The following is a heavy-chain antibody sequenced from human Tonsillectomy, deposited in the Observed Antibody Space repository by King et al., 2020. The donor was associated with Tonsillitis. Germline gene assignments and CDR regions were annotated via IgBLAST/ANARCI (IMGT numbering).Heavy chain of an antibody. D-gene: IGHD1-1*01. CDR2: ISFDGSNK. CDR3: ARRDGTLDHHYYGMDV. Sequence: VQLVESGGGVVQPGRSLRLSCAASGFTFSSYAMHWVRQAPGKGLEWVAAISFDGSNKYCADSVKGRFTISRDNSKNTLYLQMNSRRTEDTAVYYCARRDGTLDHHYYGMDVWGQGTTVTVSS. V-gene: IGHV3-30*04. CDR1: GFTFSSYA. J-gene: IGHJ6*02.